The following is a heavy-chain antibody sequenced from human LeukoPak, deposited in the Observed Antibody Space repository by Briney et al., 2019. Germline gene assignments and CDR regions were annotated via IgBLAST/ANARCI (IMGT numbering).Heavy chain of an antibody. Sequence: SGPTLVNPTQTLTLTCTFSGFSLRTSGMRVSWIRQPPGKALAWLARIDWDDDKFYSTSLKTRLTISKDTSKNQVVLTMTNMDPVDTATYYCARTLVVDFWSGVSGDYFDYWGQGTLVTVSS. V-gene: IGHV2-70*04. CDR3: ARTLVVDFWSGVSGDYFDY. CDR1: GFSLRTSGMR. CDR2: IDWDDDK. D-gene: IGHD3-3*01. J-gene: IGHJ4*02.